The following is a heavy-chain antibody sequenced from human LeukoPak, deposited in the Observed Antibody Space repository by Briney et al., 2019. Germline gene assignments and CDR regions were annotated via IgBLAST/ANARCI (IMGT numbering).Heavy chain of an antibody. J-gene: IGHJ4*02. CDR3: ARLMITFGGVIARPFDY. V-gene: IGHV3-23*01. Sequence: GGSLRLSCVASGFAFSSYAMNWVRQAPGKGLEWVSAISGSGGSTYYADSVKGRFTISRDNSKNTLYLQMNSLRAEDTAVYYCARLMITFGGVIARPFDYWGQGTLVTVSS. CDR1: GFAFSSYA. CDR2: ISGSGGST. D-gene: IGHD3-16*02.